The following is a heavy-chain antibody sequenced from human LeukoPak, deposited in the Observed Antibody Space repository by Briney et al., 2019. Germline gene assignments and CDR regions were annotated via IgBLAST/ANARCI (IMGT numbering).Heavy chain of an antibody. Sequence: GGSLRLSCAASEFTFSVYSMNWVRQAPGKGLEWVSSISSSSGSINYADSVKGRFTISRDNAKNSLYLQMNSLRAEDTAVYYCAGRAGTVPWGQGTLVTVSS. D-gene: IGHD4-17*01. CDR1: EFTFSVYS. CDR2: ISSSSGSI. V-gene: IGHV3-21*01. CDR3: AGRAGTVP. J-gene: IGHJ5*02.